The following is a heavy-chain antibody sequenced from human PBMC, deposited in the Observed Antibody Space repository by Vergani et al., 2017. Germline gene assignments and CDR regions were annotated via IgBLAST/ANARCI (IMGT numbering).Heavy chain of an antibody. CDR1: GFMFSSYA. CDR3: AKSHSSGYFDY. CDR2: ISWNSGSI. J-gene: IGHJ4*02. V-gene: IGHV3-9*01. Sequence: EVQLLESGGGLVQPGGSLRLSCAASGFMFSSYAMSWVRQAPGKGLEWVSAISWNSGSIGYADSVKGRFTISRDNAKNSLYLQMNSLRAEDTALYYCAKSHSSGYFDYWGQGTLVTVSS. D-gene: IGHD3-22*01.